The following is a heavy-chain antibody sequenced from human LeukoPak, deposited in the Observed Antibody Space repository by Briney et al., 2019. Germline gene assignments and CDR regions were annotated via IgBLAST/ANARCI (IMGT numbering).Heavy chain of an antibody. CDR3: ARVGHNWFDP. J-gene: IGHJ5*02. CDR1: GGSISSPNW. Sequence: SETLSLTCAVSGGSISSPNWWTWGRQPPGKGLEWIGEIYHSGRTNSNPSLESRVIMSVDKSKNQFSLKLTSVTAADTAVYYCARVGHNWFDPWGQGTLVTVSS. V-gene: IGHV4-4*02. CDR2: IYHSGRT. D-gene: IGHD1-26*01.